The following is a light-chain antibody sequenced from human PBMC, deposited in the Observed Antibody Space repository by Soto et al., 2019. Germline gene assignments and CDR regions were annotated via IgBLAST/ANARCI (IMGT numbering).Light chain of an antibody. J-gene: IGKJ1*01. Sequence: EIVLTQSPGTLSLSPGERATLSCRASQSVSSNYLAWYQQKPGQAPRPLIYGASSRATGIPDRFSGSGAGTDFTLTISRLESEDFAEYYCQQYGSSPWTFGQGNKVEIK. CDR1: QSVSSNY. CDR2: GAS. CDR3: QQYGSSPWT. V-gene: IGKV3-20*01.